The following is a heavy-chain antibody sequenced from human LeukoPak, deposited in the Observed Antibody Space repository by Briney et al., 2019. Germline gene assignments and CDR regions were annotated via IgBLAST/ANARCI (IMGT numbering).Heavy chain of an antibody. J-gene: IGHJ5*02. V-gene: IGHV1-69*05. CDR1: GGTFSTYA. CDR3: ASSSSELFNNWFDP. CDR2: IIPIFGTA. Sequence: SVKVSCKASGGTFSTYAINWVRQAPGQGLEWMGGIIPIFGTANYAQKFQGRVTISTDESTSTAYMELSSLRSEDTAVYYCASSSSELFNNWFDPWGQGTLVTVSS. D-gene: IGHD2-21*01.